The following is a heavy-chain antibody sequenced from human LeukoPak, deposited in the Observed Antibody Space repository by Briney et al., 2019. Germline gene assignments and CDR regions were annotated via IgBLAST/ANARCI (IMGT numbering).Heavy chain of an antibody. Sequence: EASVKVSCKASGYTFTVYHIHWVGQAPGQGLEWMGWINPNSGGTNYAQKFQGRVTMTRDTSISTVYMEVSRLTSDDTAMYYCAIILGGSWHLWFDPWGRGTLVTISS. CDR3: AIILGGSWHLWFDP. CDR1: GYTFTVYH. V-gene: IGHV1-2*02. J-gene: IGHJ5*02. D-gene: IGHD3-16*01. CDR2: INPNSGGT.